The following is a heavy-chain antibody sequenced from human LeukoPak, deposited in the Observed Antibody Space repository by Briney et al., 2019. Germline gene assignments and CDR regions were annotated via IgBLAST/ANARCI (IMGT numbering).Heavy chain of an antibody. Sequence: GGSLRLPCAASGFTFSGSAMHWVRQASGKGLEWVGRIRSKANSYATAYAASVKGRFTISRDDSKNTAYLQMNSLKTEDTAVYYCTGIIAAAGTYNYYYYMDVWGKGTTVTISS. D-gene: IGHD6-13*01. CDR3: TGIIAAAGTYNYYYYMDV. CDR1: GFTFSGSA. V-gene: IGHV3-73*01. J-gene: IGHJ6*03. CDR2: IRSKANSYAT.